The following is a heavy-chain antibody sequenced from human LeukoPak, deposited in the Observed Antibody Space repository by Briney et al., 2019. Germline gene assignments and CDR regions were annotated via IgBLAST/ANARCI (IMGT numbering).Heavy chain of an antibody. CDR2: IKQDGSEK. Sequence: GGSLRLSCAASGFTLSTYWMSWVRQAPGKGLEWVANIKQDGSEKYYVDSVKGRFTISRDNAKNSLSLQMNSLRAEDTAVYYCASRAHFWSGPGGWGQGTLVTVSS. D-gene: IGHD3-3*02. V-gene: IGHV3-7*01. CDR1: GFTLSTYW. CDR3: ASRAHFWSGPGG. J-gene: IGHJ4*02.